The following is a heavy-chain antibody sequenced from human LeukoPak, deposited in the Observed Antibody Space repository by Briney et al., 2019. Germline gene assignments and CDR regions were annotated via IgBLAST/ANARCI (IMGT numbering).Heavy chain of an antibody. Sequence: SETLSLTCSVSGGSISSSSYYWGWIRQPPGKGLEWIGSIYNSGSTYYTPSLKSRVTMSVDTSKNQFSLKLSSMTAADTAVYYCARQGIAGYWGQGTLVTVSS. D-gene: IGHD6-13*01. J-gene: IGHJ4*02. CDR2: IYNSGST. V-gene: IGHV4-39*01. CDR3: ARQGIAGY. CDR1: GGSISSSSYY.